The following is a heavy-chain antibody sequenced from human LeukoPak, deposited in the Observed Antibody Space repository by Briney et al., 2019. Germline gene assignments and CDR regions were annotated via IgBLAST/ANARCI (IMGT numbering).Heavy chain of an antibody. CDR1: GFTFCSYW. D-gene: IGHD3-16*01. CDR3: GRSLGGGTFC. V-gene: IGHV3-74*01. J-gene: IGHJ4*02. CDR2: INPDGSST. Sequence: GGSLRLSCAASGFTFCSYWMHWVRQAPGKGLVWVSRINPDGSSTYYMDSVKGRFTPSRENAKRTLCLQMNSLRAEDTAVYYSGRSLGGGTFCWGGGALVTVSS.